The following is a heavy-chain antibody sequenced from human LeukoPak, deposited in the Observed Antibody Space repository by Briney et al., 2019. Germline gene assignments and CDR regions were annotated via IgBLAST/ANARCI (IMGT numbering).Heavy chain of an antibody. J-gene: IGHJ4*02. CDR1: GFNFSSYA. Sequence: GGSLSLSCAASGFNFSSYAMSWVRQAPGKGLEWVSAISGSGGSTYYADSVKGRFTISRDNSKNTLYLQMNSLRAEDTAVYYCAKDRGFGPYYFDYWGQGTLVTVSS. D-gene: IGHD3-10*01. CDR3: AKDRGFGPYYFDY. V-gene: IGHV3-23*01. CDR2: ISGSGGST.